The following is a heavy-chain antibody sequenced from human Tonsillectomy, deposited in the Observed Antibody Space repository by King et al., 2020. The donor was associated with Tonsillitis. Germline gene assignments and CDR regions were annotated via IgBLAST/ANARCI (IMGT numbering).Heavy chain of an antibody. Sequence: VQLVESGGGVVQPGGSLRLSCVASGFTFSSYGMHWVRQAPGKGLEWVAFIWYDGRNKYYADSVKGQFTISRDNSKKTLYLQMKRLRADDTAVYYCAKDRVAGIFDYWGPGPLVTVSS. CDR1: GFTFSSYG. CDR2: IWYDGRNK. V-gene: IGHV3-30*02. J-gene: IGHJ4*02. D-gene: IGHD2-15*01. CDR3: AKDRVAGIFDY.